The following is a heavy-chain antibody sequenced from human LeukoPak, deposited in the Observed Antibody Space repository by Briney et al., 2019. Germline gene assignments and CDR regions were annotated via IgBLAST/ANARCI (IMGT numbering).Heavy chain of an antibody. CDR2: IYYGGST. CDR1: GGSISSYY. D-gene: IGHD3-22*01. CDR3: ARIQYYYDSSGYSSDAFDI. Sequence: SETLSLTCTVSGGSISSYYWSWIRQPPGKGLEWIGYIYYGGSTNYNPSLKSRVTISVDTSKNQFSLKLSSVTAADTAVYYCARIQYYYDSSGYSSDAFDIWGQGTMVTVSS. V-gene: IGHV4-59*08. J-gene: IGHJ3*02.